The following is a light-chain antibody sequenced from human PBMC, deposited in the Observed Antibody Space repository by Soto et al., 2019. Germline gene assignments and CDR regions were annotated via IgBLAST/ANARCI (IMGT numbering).Light chain of an antibody. V-gene: IGKV1-39*01. J-gene: IGKJ1*01. CDR3: QQSYNTPAWT. CDR2: GAS. CDR1: QNINTY. Sequence: DIQMTQSPSSLSASIGDRVTITCRASQNINTYLHWYQQKPGRTPKLLIYGASSLQSGVSSRFSGSGSGTDFTLTISNLQPEDFAVYYCQQSYNTPAWTFGQGTRVDIK.